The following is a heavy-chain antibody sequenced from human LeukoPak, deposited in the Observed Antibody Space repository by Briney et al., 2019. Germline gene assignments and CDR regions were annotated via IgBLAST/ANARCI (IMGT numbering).Heavy chain of an antibody. CDR1: GFTFNSFA. V-gene: IGHV3-23*01. J-gene: IGHJ1*01. CDR2: ISDNGDRT. Sequence: GGPLRLSCAAAGFTFNSFAMARVREARGKGVGCGSAISDNGDRTCYGDSVKARFTISRDESKSTLYLQMNSLRAEDTAVYYCAKGPYCGGDCYSLEYFQHWGQGTLVTVSS. CDR3: AKGPYCGGDCYSLEYFQH. D-gene: IGHD2-21*02.